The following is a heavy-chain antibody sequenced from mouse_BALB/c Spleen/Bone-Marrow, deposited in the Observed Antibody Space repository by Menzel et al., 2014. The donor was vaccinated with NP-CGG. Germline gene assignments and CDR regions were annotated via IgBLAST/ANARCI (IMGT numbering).Heavy chain of an antibody. D-gene: IGHD2-1*01. Sequence: VQGVESGGGLVQPGGSLKLSCAASGFTFSNYGMSRVRQTPDKRLELVATINSNGGSTYYPDSVKGRFTISRDTAKNTLYLQMSSLKSEETAMYYCVRGNYGNYVDYFDFWGQGTTLTVSS. CDR2: INSNGGST. V-gene: IGHV5-6-3*01. CDR1: GFTFSNYG. J-gene: IGHJ2*01. CDR3: VRGNYGNYVDYFDF.